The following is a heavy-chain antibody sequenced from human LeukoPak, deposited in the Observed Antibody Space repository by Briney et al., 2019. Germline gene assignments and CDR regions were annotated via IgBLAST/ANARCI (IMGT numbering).Heavy chain of an antibody. V-gene: IGHV3-23*01. D-gene: IGHD2-8*01. CDR1: GFTFSSYA. J-gene: IGHJ5*02. CDR3: ATEPYCTNGVCQSSYNRFDP. CDR2: ISGSGDT. Sequence: PGGSLRLSCAASGFTFSSYAMGWVRQAPGKGLEWVSAISGSGDTYYADSVKGRFTISRDNSKKMLYLQMNSLRAEDTAVYYCATEPYCTNGVCQSSYNRFDPWGQGTLVTVSS.